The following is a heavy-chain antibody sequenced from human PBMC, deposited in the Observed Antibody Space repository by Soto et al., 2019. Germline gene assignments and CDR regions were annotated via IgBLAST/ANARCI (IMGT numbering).Heavy chain of an antibody. V-gene: IGHV3-30*18. D-gene: IGHD3-9*01. CDR1: GFSFSTYA. Sequence: VQLLESGGGLIQPGGSLRLSCAASGFSFSTYAMGWVRQAPGKGLEWVSRISSDGTKKYFADSVKGRFTISRDNSKNTVFPQIKSLRAEETAVYYCAKDPVYYDLLTAYYRHAFDIWGRGTMVTVSS. CDR2: ISSDGTKK. CDR3: AKDPVYYDLLTAYYRHAFDI. J-gene: IGHJ3*02.